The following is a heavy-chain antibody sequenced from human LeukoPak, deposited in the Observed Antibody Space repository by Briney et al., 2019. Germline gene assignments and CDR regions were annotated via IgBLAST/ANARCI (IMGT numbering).Heavy chain of an antibody. V-gene: IGHV1-2*06. J-gene: IGHJ5*02. CDR1: GYTFTGYY. Sequence: ASXXXXXKASGYTFTGYYMHWVRQAPGQGLEWMGRINPNSGGTNYAQKFQGRVTMTRDTSISTAYMELSRLRSDDTAVYYCARDRRVPGTTFGYNWFDPWGQGTLVTVSS. CDR2: INPNSGGT. D-gene: IGHD1-7*01. CDR3: ARDRRVPGTTFGYNWFDP.